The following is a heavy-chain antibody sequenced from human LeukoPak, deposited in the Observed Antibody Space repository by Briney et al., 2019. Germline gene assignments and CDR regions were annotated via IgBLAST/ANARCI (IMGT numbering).Heavy chain of an antibody. Sequence: GSLRLSCAASGFTFSSYWMSWVRQAPGKGLELVANIKRDGSEKYYVDSVKGRFTISRDNAKNSLYLQMNSLRAEDTAVYYCARAGYCSSTSCYYYYYYMDVWGKGTTVTVSS. CDR3: ARAGYCSSTSCYYYYYYMDV. D-gene: IGHD2-2*01. CDR2: IKRDGSEK. V-gene: IGHV3-7*01. J-gene: IGHJ6*03. CDR1: GFTFSSYW.